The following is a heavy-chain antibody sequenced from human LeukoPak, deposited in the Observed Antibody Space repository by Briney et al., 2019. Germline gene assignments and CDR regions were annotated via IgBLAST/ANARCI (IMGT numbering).Heavy chain of an antibody. CDR1: GGSVSSGSYY. Sequence: PSETLSLTCTVSGGSVSSGSYYWRWIRQPPGKGLEWIGYIYYSGSTNYNPSLKSRVTISVDASKNQFSLKLSSVTAADTAVYYCARERRKEWFDPWGQGTLVTVSS. J-gene: IGHJ5*02. CDR2: IYYSGST. CDR3: ARERRKEWFDP. D-gene: IGHD6-25*01. V-gene: IGHV4-61*01.